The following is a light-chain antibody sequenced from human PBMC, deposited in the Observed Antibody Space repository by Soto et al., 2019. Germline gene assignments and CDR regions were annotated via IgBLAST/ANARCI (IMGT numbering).Light chain of an antibody. Sequence: QSVLNQPPSASGSPGQSVTISCTGTISDVGAYNFASWYQQRPGTAPRLIIYDVNKRPSGVPDRFSGSKSGNTASLTISGLQAEDEADYYCCSYAGNYKYVFGSGTEVNVI. J-gene: IGLJ1*01. CDR3: CSYAGNYKYV. CDR1: ISDVGAYNF. V-gene: IGLV2-8*01. CDR2: DVN.